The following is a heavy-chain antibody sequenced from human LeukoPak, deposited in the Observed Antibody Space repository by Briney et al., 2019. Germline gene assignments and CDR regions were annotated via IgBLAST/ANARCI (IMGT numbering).Heavy chain of an antibody. Sequence: PGRSLRLSCAASGFTFSSYGMHWVRQAPGKGLEWVAVISFDGRNIYYADSVKGRFTISRDNSKNTLYLQMNSLRAEDTAVYYCAREVPYGYYYDSSWYFDLWGRGTLVTVSS. CDR3: AREVPYGYYYDSSWYFDL. J-gene: IGHJ2*01. CDR1: GFTFSSYG. CDR2: ISFDGRNI. V-gene: IGHV3-30*03. D-gene: IGHD3-22*01.